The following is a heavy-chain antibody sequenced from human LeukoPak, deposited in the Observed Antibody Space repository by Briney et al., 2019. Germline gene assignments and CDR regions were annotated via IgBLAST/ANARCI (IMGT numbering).Heavy chain of an antibody. CDR2: IDWDDDK. Sequence: PSETLSLTCTVSGDSVSSNNYYWSWIRQPPGKALEWLALIDWDDDKYYSTSLKTRLTISKDTSKNQVVLTMTNMDPVDTATYYCARIWFGELAFDPWGQGTLVTVSS. CDR1: GDSVSSNNYY. CDR3: ARIWFGELAFDP. D-gene: IGHD3-10*01. V-gene: IGHV2-70*18. J-gene: IGHJ5*02.